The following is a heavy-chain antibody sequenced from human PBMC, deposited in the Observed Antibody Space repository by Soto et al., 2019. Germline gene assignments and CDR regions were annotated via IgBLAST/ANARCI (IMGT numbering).Heavy chain of an antibody. D-gene: IGHD4-4*01. CDR1: GFTFSSYD. CDR3: ARDRKSRPTRGGLE. CDR2: VLYDGSSK. V-gene: IGHV3-33*01. Sequence: QVQLVESGGGEVQPGRSLRLSCAASGFTFSSYDMHWVRQAPGKGLEWVAVVLYDGSSKYYADSVEGRFTISRDNSKSTMFLQMNSLRAEDTAVYYCARDRKSRPTRGGLEWGQGTLVTVSS. J-gene: IGHJ4*02.